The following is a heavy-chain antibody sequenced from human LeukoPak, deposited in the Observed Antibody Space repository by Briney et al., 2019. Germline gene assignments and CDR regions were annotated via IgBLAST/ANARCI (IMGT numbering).Heavy chain of an antibody. Sequence: KASETLSLTCAVYGGSFSGYYWSWIRQPPGKGLEWIGEINHSGSTNYNPSLKSRVTISADTSKNQFSLKLSSVTAADTAVYYCARVRPPYSSSWYAGFFDYWGQGTLVTVSS. J-gene: IGHJ4*02. D-gene: IGHD6-13*01. V-gene: IGHV4-34*01. CDR3: ARVRPPYSSSWYAGFFDY. CDR1: GGSFSGYY. CDR2: INHSGST.